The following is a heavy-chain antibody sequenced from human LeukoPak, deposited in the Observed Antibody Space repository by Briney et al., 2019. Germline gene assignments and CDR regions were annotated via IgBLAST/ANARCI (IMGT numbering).Heavy chain of an antibody. CDR2: INPKTGGT. V-gene: IGHV1-2*02. J-gene: IGHJ4*02. CDR3: ARDGRLTIFVRGIITEGSPPKN. Sequence: ASVKVSCTASGYTFTDSYMHWVRQAPGQGPEWMGWINPKTGGTNYAQRFQGRVTMTRDTSIRTAYMELNSLRSDDTAVYYCARDGRLTIFVRGIITEGSPPKNWGQGTLVTVSS. CDR1: GYTFTDSY. D-gene: IGHD3-10*01.